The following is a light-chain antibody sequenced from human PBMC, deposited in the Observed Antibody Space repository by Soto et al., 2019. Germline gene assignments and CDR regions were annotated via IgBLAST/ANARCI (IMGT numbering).Light chain of an antibody. CDR2: AAS. CDR1: QSISSY. J-gene: IGKJ3*01. V-gene: IGKV1-39*01. CDR3: QQSYGTPFT. Sequence: DIQMTPSPSSLSASVGDRVTITFRASQSISSYLNWYQQKPGKAPKLLIYAASSLQSGVPSRFSGSGSGTDFTLTISSLQPEDFATYYCQQSYGTPFTFGPGTKVIS.